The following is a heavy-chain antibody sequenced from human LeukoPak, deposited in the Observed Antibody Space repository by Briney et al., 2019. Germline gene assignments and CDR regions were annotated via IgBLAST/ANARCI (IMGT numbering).Heavy chain of an antibody. D-gene: IGHD3-10*01. CDR1: GYTFSSYD. CDR2: MSPNSGNT. V-gene: IGHV1-8*01. Sequence: ASVKVSCKASGYTFSSYDINWVRQATGQGLEWMGWMSPNSGNTGYAQKFQGRVTMTRNTSISTAYMELSSLRSEDTAVYYCARAYGSSYYMDVWGKGTTVTVSS. J-gene: IGHJ6*03. CDR3: ARAYGSSYYMDV.